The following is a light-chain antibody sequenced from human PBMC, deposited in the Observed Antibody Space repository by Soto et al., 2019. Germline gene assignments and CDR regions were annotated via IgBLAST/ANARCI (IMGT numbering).Light chain of an antibody. Sequence: SYELTQPPSVSVAPGKTARITCGGNNIGSKSVHWYQQKPGQAPVLVIYYDSDRPSGIPERFSGSNSGNTATLTISRVEAGDEADYYCQVWDSSSDPVVFGGGTQLPS. CDR1: NIGSKS. V-gene: IGLV3-21*04. CDR3: QVWDSSSDPVV. J-gene: IGLJ2*01. CDR2: YDS.